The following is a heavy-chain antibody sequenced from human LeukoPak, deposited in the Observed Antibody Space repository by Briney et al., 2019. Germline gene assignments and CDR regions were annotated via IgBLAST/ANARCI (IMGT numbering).Heavy chain of an antibody. CDR2: ISSSSSTI. CDR1: GFTFSSYS. D-gene: IGHD3-3*01. J-gene: IGHJ6*02. V-gene: IGHV3-48*02. Sequence: GGSLRLSCAASGFTFSSYSMTWVRQAPGKGLEWVSYISSSSSTIYYADSVKGRFTISRDNAKNSLYLQMNSLRDEDTAVYYCASLYYDFWSGYLAYYYYGMDVWGQGTTVTVSS. CDR3: ASLYYDFWSGYLAYYYYGMDV.